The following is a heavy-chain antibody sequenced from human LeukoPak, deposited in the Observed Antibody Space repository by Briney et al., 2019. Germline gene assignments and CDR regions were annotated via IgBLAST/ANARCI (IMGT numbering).Heavy chain of an antibody. V-gene: IGHV4-38-2*01. CDR1: GYSISSGYY. J-gene: IGHJ5*02. CDR2: IYHSGST. Sequence: PSETLSLTCAVSGYSISSGYYWGWIRQPPGKGLEWIGSIYHSGSTYYNPSLKSRVTISVDTSKNQFSLKLSSVTAADTAVYYCARTGGYMVRGVQNWFDPWGQGTLVTVSS. CDR3: ARTGGYMVRGVQNWFDP. D-gene: IGHD3-10*01.